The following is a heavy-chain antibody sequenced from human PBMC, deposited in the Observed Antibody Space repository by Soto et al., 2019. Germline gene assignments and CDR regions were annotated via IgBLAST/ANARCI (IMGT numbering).Heavy chain of an antibody. V-gene: IGHV3-30*03. CDR3: ALTRRSSLLEVAGPGFEY. CDR1: GFNFGVFG. D-gene: IGHD6-19*01. J-gene: IGHJ4*02. Sequence: PGGSLILSCAASGFNFGVFGMHWVRQAPGKGLEWLSVLSYEGSEEYYADSVRGRFTISRDNSKNTLFLQMDSLRVDDTGVYYCALTRRSSLLEVAGPGFEYWGQGTLVTVSS. CDR2: LSYEGSEE.